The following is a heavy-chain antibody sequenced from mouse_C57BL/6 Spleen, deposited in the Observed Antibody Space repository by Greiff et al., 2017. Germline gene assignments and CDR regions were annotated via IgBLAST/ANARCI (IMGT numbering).Heavy chain of an antibody. CDR1: GYTFTDYY. V-gene: IGHV1-26*01. CDR2: INPNNGGT. D-gene: IGHD1-1*01. CDR3: APNYYGSRGFAY. J-gene: IGHJ3*01. Sequence: EVQLQQSGPELVKPGASVKISCKASGYTFTDYYMNWVKQSHGKSLEWIGDINPNNGGTSYNQKFKGKATLTVDKSSSTAYMELCSLTSEDSAVYYCAPNYYGSRGFAYWGQGTLVTVSA.